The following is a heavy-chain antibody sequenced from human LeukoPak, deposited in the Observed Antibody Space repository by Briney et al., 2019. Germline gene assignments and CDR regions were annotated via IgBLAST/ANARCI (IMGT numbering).Heavy chain of an antibody. V-gene: IGHV1-2*02. J-gene: IGHJ6*03. D-gene: IGHD2-8*01. Sequence: VASVKVSCKGSGYTFTGYYVHWVRQAPGQGLERMGWINPYSGDTNYEQKFQGRVTMTRDTSISTAYMELSRLRSDDTAVYYCARDKGMVYGPVPYYYMDVWGKGTTVTVSS. CDR3: ARDKGMVYGPVPYYYMDV. CDR1: GYTFTGYY. CDR2: INPYSGDT.